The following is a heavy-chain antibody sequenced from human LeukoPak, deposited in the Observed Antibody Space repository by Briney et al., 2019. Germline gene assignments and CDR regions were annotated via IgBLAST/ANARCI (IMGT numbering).Heavy chain of an antibody. D-gene: IGHD1-1*01. CDR3: ARGIGYGNRRIDY. CDR2: IYYSGST. Sequence: SETLSLTCTVSGGSISSYYWSWIRQPPGKGLEWIGYIYYSGSTNYNPSLKSRVTISVDTSKNQFSLKLSSVTAADTAVYYCARGIGYGNRRIDYWGQGTLVTVSS. J-gene: IGHJ4*02. CDR1: GGSISSYY. V-gene: IGHV4-59*12.